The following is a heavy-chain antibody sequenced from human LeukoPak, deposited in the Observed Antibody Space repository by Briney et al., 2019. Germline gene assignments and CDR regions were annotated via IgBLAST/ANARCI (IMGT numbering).Heavy chain of an antibody. CDR3: VRQDYYDSSGYFDY. CDR1: GGSISSGGYS. Sequence: SETLSLTCAVSGGSISSGGYSWSWIRQPPGKGLEWIGYIYHSGSTYYNPSLKSRVTISVDRSKNQFSLKLSSVTAADTAVYYCVRQDYYDSSGYFDYWGQGTLVTVSS. CDR2: IYHSGST. J-gene: IGHJ4*02. V-gene: IGHV4-30-2*01. D-gene: IGHD3-22*01.